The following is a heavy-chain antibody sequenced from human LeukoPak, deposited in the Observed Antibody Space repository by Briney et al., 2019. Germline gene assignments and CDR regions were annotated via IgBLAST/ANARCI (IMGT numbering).Heavy chain of an antibody. CDR1: GFTFSSYS. CDR2: ISSSSSYI. V-gene: IGHV3-21*01. Sequence: GGSLRLSCAASGFTFSSYSTNWVRQAPGKGLEWVSSISSSSSYIYYADSVKGRFTISRDNAKNSLYLQMNSLRAEDTAVYYCAITQPDYYDSSGYYLVDYYYGMDVWGQGTTVTVSS. D-gene: IGHD3-22*01. J-gene: IGHJ6*02. CDR3: AITQPDYYDSSGYYLVDYYYGMDV.